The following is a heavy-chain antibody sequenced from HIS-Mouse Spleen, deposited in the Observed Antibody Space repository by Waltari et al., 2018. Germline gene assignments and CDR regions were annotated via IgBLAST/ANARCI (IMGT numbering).Heavy chain of an antibody. CDR3: ARERRGPGWFDP. CDR1: GFTFGSVW. D-gene: IGHD5-12*01. CDR2: IKQDGSEK. Sequence: EVQLVESGGGLVQPGGSRRLSGAASGFTFGSVWMSWVRQAPGKGLEWVANIKQDGSEKYYVDSVKGRFTISRDNAKNSLYLQMNSLRAEDTAVYYCARERRGPGWFDPWGQGTLVTVSS. J-gene: IGHJ5*02. V-gene: IGHV3-7*01.